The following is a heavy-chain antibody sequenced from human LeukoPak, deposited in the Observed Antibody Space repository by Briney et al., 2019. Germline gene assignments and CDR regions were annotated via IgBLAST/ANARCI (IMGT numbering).Heavy chain of an antibody. V-gene: IGHV4-39*01. CDR2: MYYSGST. CDR1: GGSISSSNYY. Sequence: SETLSLTCTVSGGSISSSNYYWGWIRQPPGKGLEWIASMYYSGSTFYNPSLKSRVTISVDTSKNQFSLRLSSVTAADTAVYYCASLRSLMTLAGLDSWGQGTPVTVSS. J-gene: IGHJ4*02. CDR3: ASLRSLMTLAGLDS. D-gene: IGHD6-19*01.